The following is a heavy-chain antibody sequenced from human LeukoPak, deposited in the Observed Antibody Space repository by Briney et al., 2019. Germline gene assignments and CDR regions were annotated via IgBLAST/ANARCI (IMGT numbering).Heavy chain of an antibody. CDR3: AKSYNGYESRPDY. J-gene: IGHJ4*02. CDR1: GFTFSSYA. D-gene: IGHD5-12*01. V-gene: IGHV3-23*01. CDR2: ISNSGGRT. Sequence: GGSLRLSCAASGFTFSSYAMHWVRQAPGKGLEWVSSISNSGGRTFYTDSVKGRFTISRDNSKITLYLQMNSLGAEDTAVYYCAKSYNGYESRPDYWGQGTLVTVSS.